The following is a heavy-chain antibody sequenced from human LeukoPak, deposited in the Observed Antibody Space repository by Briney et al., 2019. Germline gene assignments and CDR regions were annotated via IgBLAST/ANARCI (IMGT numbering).Heavy chain of an antibody. CDR3: ARLGYDILTGYFFDY. V-gene: IGHV4-31*03. D-gene: IGHD3-9*01. CDR1: GGSISSGGYY. Sequence: SEALSLTCTVSGGSISSGGYYWSWIRQHPGKGLEWIGYIYYSGSTYYNPSLKSRVTISVDTSKNQFSLKLSSVTAADTAVYYCARLGYDILTGYFFDYWGQGTLVTVSS. J-gene: IGHJ4*02. CDR2: IYYSGST.